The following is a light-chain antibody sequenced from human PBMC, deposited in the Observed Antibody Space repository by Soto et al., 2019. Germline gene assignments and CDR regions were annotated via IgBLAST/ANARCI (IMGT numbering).Light chain of an antibody. Sequence: DIQMTQSPSSLSESVGGRVTITCRASQSITRHLSWYQHKPGKAPKLLIYAASSLQSGVPSRFSGRGSGTDFTLTISSLQPEDSATYYCQQTYSSLRTFGQGTKLEIK. CDR3: QQTYSSLRT. V-gene: IGKV1-39*01. J-gene: IGKJ1*01. CDR2: AAS. CDR1: QSITRH.